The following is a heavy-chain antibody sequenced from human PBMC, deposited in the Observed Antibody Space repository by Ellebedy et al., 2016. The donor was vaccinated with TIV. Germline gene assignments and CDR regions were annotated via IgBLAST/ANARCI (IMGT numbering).Heavy chain of an antibody. Sequence: GESLKISCAASGFTFSSYAMSWVRQAPGKGLEWVSAISGSGGSTYYADSVKGRFTISRDNAKNSVFLQMNSLRAEDTAVYYCARQATNTWYLDYWGQGSLVTVSS. J-gene: IGHJ4*02. V-gene: IGHV3-23*01. D-gene: IGHD2-8*01. CDR3: ARQATNTWYLDY. CDR2: ISGSGGST. CDR1: GFTFSSYA.